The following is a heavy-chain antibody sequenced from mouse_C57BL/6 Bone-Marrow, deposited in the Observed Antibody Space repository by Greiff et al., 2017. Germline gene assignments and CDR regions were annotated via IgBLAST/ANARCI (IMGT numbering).Heavy chain of an antibody. Sequence: EVMLVESGGGLVKPGGSLKLSCAASGFTFSSYAMSWVRQTPEKRLEWVATISDGGSYTYYPDNVKGRFTISRDNAKNNLYLQMSHLKSEDTAMYYCASADSSGPAWFAYWGQGTLVTVSA. J-gene: IGHJ3*01. V-gene: IGHV5-4*03. CDR1: GFTFSSYA. CDR3: ASADSSGPAWFAY. D-gene: IGHD3-2*02. CDR2: ISDGGSYT.